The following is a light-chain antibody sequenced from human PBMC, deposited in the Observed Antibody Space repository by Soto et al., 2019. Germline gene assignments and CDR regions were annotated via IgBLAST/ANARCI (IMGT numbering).Light chain of an antibody. CDR1: QNINGW. CDR2: KAS. J-gene: IGKJ1*01. Sequence: DIQMTESPSTLSASVGDRVTITCRASQNINGWLAWYQQKPGKAPKVLIYKASSLESGVPSRFSGSGSGTEFTLTISTLQPDDFATYYCQQYHNYWTFGQGTKVDIK. V-gene: IGKV1-5*03. CDR3: QQYHNYWT.